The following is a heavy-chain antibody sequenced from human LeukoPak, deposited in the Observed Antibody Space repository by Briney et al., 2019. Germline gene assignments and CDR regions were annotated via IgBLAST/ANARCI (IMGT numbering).Heavy chain of an antibody. Sequence: SETLSLTCTVSGGSISSYYWSWVRQPPGKGLEWIGYIYYSGSTNYNPSLKSRVTISVDTSKNQFSLKLSSVTAADTAVYYCAAYSGYELDWFDPWGQGTLVTVSS. CDR3: AAYSGYELDWFDP. CDR2: IYYSGST. J-gene: IGHJ5*02. CDR1: GGSISSYY. D-gene: IGHD5-12*01. V-gene: IGHV4-59*01.